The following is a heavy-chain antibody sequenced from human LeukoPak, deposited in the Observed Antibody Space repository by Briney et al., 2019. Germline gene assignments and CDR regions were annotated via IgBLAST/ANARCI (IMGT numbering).Heavy chain of an antibody. Sequence: GGSLRLSCAASGFSVNSNYMSWVRQAPGKGLEWVSVIYSGGSTYYADSVKGRFTISRDNSKNTLYLQMNSLRADDTAVYYCAKFGYPSSWSYFDYWGQGTLVTVSS. D-gene: IGHD6-13*01. CDR2: IYSGGST. J-gene: IGHJ4*02. V-gene: IGHV3-53*01. CDR1: GFSVNSNY. CDR3: AKFGYPSSWSYFDY.